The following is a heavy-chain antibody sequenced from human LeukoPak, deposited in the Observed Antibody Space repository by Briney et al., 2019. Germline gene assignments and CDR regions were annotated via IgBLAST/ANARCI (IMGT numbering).Heavy chain of an antibody. CDR3: ARELPYYYGSGIGEAWFDP. CDR1: GFTFSSYE. J-gene: IGHJ5*02. Sequence: GGSLRLSCAASGFTFSSYEMNWVRQAPGRGLAWVSYISSTGSTIYYADSVKGRFTISRDNAKNSLYLQMNSLIVEDTAVYYCARELPYYYGSGIGEAWFDPWGQGTLVTVSS. D-gene: IGHD3-10*01. V-gene: IGHV3-48*03. CDR2: ISSTGSTI.